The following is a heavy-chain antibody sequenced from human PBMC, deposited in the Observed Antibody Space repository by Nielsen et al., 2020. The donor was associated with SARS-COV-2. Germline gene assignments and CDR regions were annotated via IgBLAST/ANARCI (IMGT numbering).Heavy chain of an antibody. CDR2: IDPSESYV. CDR1: GYNFTEYW. Sequence: GESLKISCQGSGYNFTEYWISWVRQMPGKGLEWTGRIDPSESYVDYGPSFEGHVTISTDKSISTAYLQWGSLEASDTAMYYCASLNVRTAMVWGQGTMVTVSS. V-gene: IGHV5-10-1*01. J-gene: IGHJ3*01. D-gene: IGHD2-8*01. CDR3: ASLNVRTAMV.